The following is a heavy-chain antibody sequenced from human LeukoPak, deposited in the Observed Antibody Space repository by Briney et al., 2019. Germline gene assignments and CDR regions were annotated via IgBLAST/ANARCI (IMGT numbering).Heavy chain of an antibody. D-gene: IGHD6-19*01. CDR1: GLTFSSFF. CDR3: ARVSLWAYTSGWYMDY. V-gene: IGHV3-7*03. J-gene: IGHJ4*02. Sequence: GGSLRLSCAASGLTFSSFFMNWVRQAPGKGLEWVANINQDGSEKYYVASVKGRFTISRDNTKNSLYLQMNSLRDDDTAVYYCARVSLWAYTSGWYMDYWGQGTLVTVSS. CDR2: INQDGSEK.